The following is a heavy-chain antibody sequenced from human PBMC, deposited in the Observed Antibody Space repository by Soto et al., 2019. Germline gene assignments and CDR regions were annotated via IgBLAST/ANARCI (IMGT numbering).Heavy chain of an antibody. V-gene: IGHV3-11*05. CDR1: GSSFSDYY. Sequence: QVQLVESGGGLVKPGGSLRLSCAASGSSFSDYYMSWIRQAPGEGLEWLSYITSSSSYTHYADSVKGRFTISRDNAKNSLYLQMNSLRAEDTAVYYCAGGQDNLAVNFDYWGQGTLVTVSS. CDR3: AGGQDNLAVNFDY. D-gene: IGHD1-1*01. J-gene: IGHJ4*02. CDR2: ITSSSSYT.